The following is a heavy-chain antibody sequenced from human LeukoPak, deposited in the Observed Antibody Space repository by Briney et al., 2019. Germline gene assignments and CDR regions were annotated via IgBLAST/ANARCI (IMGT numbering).Heavy chain of an antibody. CDR2: ISSSGSTI. CDR3: AREGAAAGHYYGMDV. J-gene: IGHJ6*01. CDR1: GFTFSSYE. V-gene: IGHV3-48*03. D-gene: IGHD6-13*01. Sequence: GGSLRLSCAASGFTFSSYEMNWVRQAPGKGLEWVSYISSSGSTIYYADSVKGRFTISRDNAKNSLYLQMNSLRAEDTAVYYCAREGAAAGHYYGMDVWGKGPRSPSPQ.